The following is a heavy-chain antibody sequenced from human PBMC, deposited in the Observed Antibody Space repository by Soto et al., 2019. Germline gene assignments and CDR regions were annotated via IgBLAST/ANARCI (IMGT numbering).Heavy chain of an antibody. D-gene: IGHD3-9*01. CDR3: ARERGRYFDWSTYGMDV. J-gene: IGHJ6*02. V-gene: IGHV1-69*13. Sequence: ASVKVSCTASGGTFSSYAISWVRQATGQGLEWMGGIIPIFGTANYAQKFQGRVTITADESTSTAYMELSSLRSEDTAVYYCARERGRYFDWSTYGMDVWGQGTTVTVSS. CDR1: GGTFSSYA. CDR2: IIPIFGTA.